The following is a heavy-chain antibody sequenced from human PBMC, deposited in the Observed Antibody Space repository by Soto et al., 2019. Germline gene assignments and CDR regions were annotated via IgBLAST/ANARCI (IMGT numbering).Heavy chain of an antibody. CDR3: ATVGTAAGIKGVVDWFDP. CDR1: GYTLTELS. CDR2: FDPEDGET. J-gene: IGHJ5*02. D-gene: IGHD6-13*01. Sequence: ASLKVSCKVSGYTLTELSMHWVRQAPGKGLEWMGGFDPEDGETIYAQKFQGRVTMTEDTSTDTAYMELSSLRSEDTAVYYCATVGTAAGIKGVVDWFDPWGQGTLVTVSS. V-gene: IGHV1-24*01.